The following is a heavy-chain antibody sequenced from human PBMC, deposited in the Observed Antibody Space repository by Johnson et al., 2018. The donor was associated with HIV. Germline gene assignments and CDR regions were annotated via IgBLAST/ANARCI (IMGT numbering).Heavy chain of an antibody. V-gene: IGHV3-30*04. J-gene: IGHJ3*02. CDR1: GFTFSSYA. Sequence: VQLLESGGGVVQPGRSLRLSCAASGFTFSSYAMHWVRQAPGKGLEWVAVISYDGSNKYYADSVKGRFTISRDNAKNSLYLQMNSLRAEDMAVYYCARSPTGTSARGAFDIWGQGTMVTVSS. CDR3: ARSPTGTSARGAFDI. D-gene: IGHD1-1*01. CDR2: ISYDGSNK.